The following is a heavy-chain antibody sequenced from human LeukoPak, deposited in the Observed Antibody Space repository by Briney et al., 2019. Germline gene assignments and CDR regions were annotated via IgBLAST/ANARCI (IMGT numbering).Heavy chain of an antibody. CDR3: AKRYYDFPSDY. CDR1: GFTFSIYA. Sequence: HTGGSLRLSCAASGFTFSIYAMNWVRQAPGKGLEWVSSISANGGETHYADSVKGRFTISRDNSKNTLYLQINNPRVEDTAVYYCAKRYYDFPSDYWGQGTLVTVSS. J-gene: IGHJ4*02. CDR2: ISANGGET. V-gene: IGHV3-23*01. D-gene: IGHD3-3*01.